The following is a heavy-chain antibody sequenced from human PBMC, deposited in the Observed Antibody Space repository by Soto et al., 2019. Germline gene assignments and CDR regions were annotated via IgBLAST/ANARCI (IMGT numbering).Heavy chain of an antibody. CDR2: IYPGDSET. J-gene: IGHJ3*02. V-gene: IGHV5-51*01. Sequence: GESLKISCKGSGYSFTSYCIGWVRQMPGKGLEWMGIIYPGDSETRYSPSFQGQVTMSADKSISTAYLQWSSLKASDTAMYYCARRIYASSGYYHGSAAFDIWGPGTMVNVSS. D-gene: IGHD3-22*01. CDR3: ARRIYASSGYYHGSAAFDI. CDR1: GYSFTSYC.